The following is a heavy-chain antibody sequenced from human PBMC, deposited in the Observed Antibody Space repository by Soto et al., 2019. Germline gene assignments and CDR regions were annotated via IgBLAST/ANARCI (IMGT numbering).Heavy chain of an antibody. Sequence: APVKVSCKASGYTFNTYGISWVRQAPGQGLEWMGWISTFNGETRYAQKFQARVTVTTDTSTTTGYMELRGLRSDDTAVYYCARASAYSTPWSFDNWGQGTLVTVSS. J-gene: IGHJ4*02. CDR3: ARASAYSTPWSFDN. V-gene: IGHV1-18*01. CDR2: ISTFNGET. CDR1: GYTFNTYG. D-gene: IGHD6-13*01.